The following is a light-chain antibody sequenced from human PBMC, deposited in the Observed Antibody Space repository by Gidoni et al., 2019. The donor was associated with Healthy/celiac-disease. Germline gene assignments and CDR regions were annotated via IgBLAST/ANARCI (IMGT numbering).Light chain of an antibody. CDR1: SSDGGGYNY. V-gene: IGLV2-8*01. CDR3: SSYAGSNNFVV. J-gene: IGLJ2*01. CDR2: AVS. Sequence: QSALTQPPSASGSPGQSVTISCTGTSSDGGGYNYVSWYQQHPGKAPKLMIYAVSKRPSGVPDRFSGSKSGTTASLTVSGLQAVDEADYYCSSYAGSNNFVVFGGGTKLTVL.